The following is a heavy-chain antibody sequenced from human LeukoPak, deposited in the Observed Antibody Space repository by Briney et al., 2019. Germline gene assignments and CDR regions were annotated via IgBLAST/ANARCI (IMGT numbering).Heavy chain of an antibody. CDR1: GFSFSDYD. V-gene: IGHV3-48*03. CDR2: ISATGTII. J-gene: IGHJ4*02. CDR3: ARTVFPVVVVPTIQRGAFDL. D-gene: IGHD2-2*01. Sequence: GGSLRLSCAVSGFSFSDYDMTWVRQAPGKGLEWVSYISATGTIIHYADSVKGRFTISRDNAENSLLLQMSSLRVEDAAVYYCARTVFPVVVVPTIQRGAFDLWGQGALVSVSS.